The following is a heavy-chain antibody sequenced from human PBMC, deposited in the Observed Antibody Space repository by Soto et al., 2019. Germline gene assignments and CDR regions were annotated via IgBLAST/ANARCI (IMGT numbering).Heavy chain of an antibody. CDR2: IKSKTDGGTT. V-gene: IGHV3-15*01. CDR1: GFTFSNAW. Sequence: PGGSLRLSCAASGFTFSNAWVSWVRQAPGKGLEWVGRIKSKTDGGTTDYAAPVKGRFTISRDDSKNTLYLQMNSLKTEDTAVYYCTTDGGIVVVPAAMSYYYYYMDVWCKGTTVTVSS. CDR3: TTDGGIVVVPAAMSYYYYYMDV. D-gene: IGHD2-2*01. J-gene: IGHJ6*03.